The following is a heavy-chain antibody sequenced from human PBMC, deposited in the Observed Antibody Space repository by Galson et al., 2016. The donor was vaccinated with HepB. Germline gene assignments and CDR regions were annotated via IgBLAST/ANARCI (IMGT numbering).Heavy chain of an antibody. J-gene: IGHJ4*02. CDR3: AKDRLGYDSGGYPVFDY. CDR1: GFTS. D-gene: IGHD3-22*01. CDR2: ISWNSGRI. V-gene: IGHV3-9*02. Sequence: SLRLSCAASGFTSWVRQAPGKGLEWVSGISWNSGRIGYGDSVKGRFTISRDDAKNSLFLQMNSLRADDTALYYCAKDRLGYDSGGYPVFDYWGQGTLVTVSS.